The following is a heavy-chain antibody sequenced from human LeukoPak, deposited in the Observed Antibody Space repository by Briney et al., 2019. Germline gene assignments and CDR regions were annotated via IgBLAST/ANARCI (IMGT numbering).Heavy chain of an antibody. CDR2: IYSGGST. CDR1: GFTVSSNY. V-gene: IGHV3-53*01. Sequence: GGSLRLSCAASGFTVSSNYMSWVRQAPGKGLEWVSVIYSGGSTYYADSVKGRFTISRDNSKNTLYLQMNSLRAEDTAVYYCASSPIAAALVRWGQGTLVTVSS. D-gene: IGHD6-13*01. CDR3: ASSPIAAALVR. J-gene: IGHJ5*02.